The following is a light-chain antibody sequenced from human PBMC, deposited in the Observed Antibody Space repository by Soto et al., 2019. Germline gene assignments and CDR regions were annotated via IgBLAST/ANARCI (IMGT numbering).Light chain of an antibody. CDR3: QQYNKWPLT. Sequence: VVIKQSPFTLSVSPGERATLSCTASQSVNNNVAWYQQKPGHTPRLLIYSASIGATGTPARFSGSGSGSDFTLTISSLQSEDFAVYYCQQYNKWPLTFGPGTKVDIK. CDR1: QSVNNN. CDR2: SAS. V-gene: IGKV3-15*01. J-gene: IGKJ3*01.